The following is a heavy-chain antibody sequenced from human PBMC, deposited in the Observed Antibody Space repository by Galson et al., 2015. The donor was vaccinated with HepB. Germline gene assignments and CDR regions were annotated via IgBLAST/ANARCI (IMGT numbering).Heavy chain of an antibody. CDR1: GFTFSSYC. V-gene: IGHV3-7*03. J-gene: IGHJ4*02. CDR3: ARARNDNVWGRGYFDF. D-gene: IGHD3-16*01. CDR2: IRQDGSEK. Sequence: SLRLSCAASGFTFSSYCMTWVRQAPGKGLEWVANIRQDGSEKYYADSEKARLTISSDNAKNSLDLQMDSLRAADTAVYYCARARNDNVWGRGYFDFWGQGTLVTVSS.